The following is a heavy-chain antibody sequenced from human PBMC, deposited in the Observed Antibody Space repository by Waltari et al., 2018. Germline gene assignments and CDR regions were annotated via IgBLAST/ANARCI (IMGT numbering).Heavy chain of an antibody. V-gene: IGHV4-39*07. CDR2: IYYSGRA. CDR1: GGSISSSSYY. Sequence: QLQLQESGPGLVKPSETLSLTCTVSGGSISSSSYYWGWIRQPPGKGLEWIGSIYYSGRAYYNPSHKSRVTISVDTSKNQFSLKLGSVTAADTAVYYCARGSAWFDPWGQGTLVTVSS. J-gene: IGHJ5*02. CDR3: ARGSAWFDP.